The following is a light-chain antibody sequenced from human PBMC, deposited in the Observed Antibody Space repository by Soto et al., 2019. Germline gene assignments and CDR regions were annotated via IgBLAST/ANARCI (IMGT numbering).Light chain of an antibody. CDR3: QQYNNWPRT. CDR1: QSVSSSY. Sequence: IVTTQSPSSLSLSPGERATLSCRASQSVSSSYLAWYQQKPGQAPRLLIHGATTRATGIPARFSGSGSGTEFTLTISSLQSEDFAVYYCQQYNNWPRTSGQGTKADI. J-gene: IGKJ1*01. CDR2: GAT. V-gene: IGKV3-15*01.